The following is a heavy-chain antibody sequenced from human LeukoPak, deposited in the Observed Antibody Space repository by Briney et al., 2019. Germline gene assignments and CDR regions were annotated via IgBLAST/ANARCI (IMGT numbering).Heavy chain of an antibody. D-gene: IGHD3-3*01. J-gene: IGHJ6*03. CDR1: GYSISSGYY. CDR3: ARQGITIFGVVIINYYYMDV. CDR2: IYHSGST. Sequence: SETLSLTCAVSGYSISSGYYWGWIRQPPGKGLEWIGSIYHSGSTYYNPSLKSRVTISVDTSKNQFSLKLSSVTAPDTAVYYCARQGITIFGVVIINYYYMDVWGKGTTVTVSS. V-gene: IGHV4-38-2*01.